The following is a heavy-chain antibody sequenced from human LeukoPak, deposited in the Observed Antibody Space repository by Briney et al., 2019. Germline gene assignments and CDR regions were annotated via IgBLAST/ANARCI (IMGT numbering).Heavy chain of an antibody. CDR3: AKGGGDFWSGYLYDYFDY. Sequence: GGSLRLSCAASGFTFSSYAMSWVRQAPGKGLEWVSAISGSGGSTYYADSVKGRFTISRDNSKNTLYLQMNSLRAEDTAVYYCAKGGGDFWSGYLYDYFDYWGQGTLVTVSS. J-gene: IGHJ4*02. V-gene: IGHV3-23*01. D-gene: IGHD3-3*01. CDR1: GFTFSSYA. CDR2: ISGSGGST.